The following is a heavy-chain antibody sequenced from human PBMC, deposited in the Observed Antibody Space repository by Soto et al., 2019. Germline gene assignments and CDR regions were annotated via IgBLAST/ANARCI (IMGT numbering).Heavy chain of an antibody. J-gene: IGHJ3*02. Sequence: GGSLRLSCAASGFTFSSYAMSWVRQAPGKGLEWVSAISGSGGSTYYADSVKGRFTISRDNSKNTLYLQMNSLRAEDRAVYYCAKESGYCSSTSCYADAFDIWGQGTMVTVSS. CDR1: GFTFSSYA. CDR2: ISGSGGST. CDR3: AKESGYCSSTSCYADAFDI. D-gene: IGHD2-2*01. V-gene: IGHV3-23*01.